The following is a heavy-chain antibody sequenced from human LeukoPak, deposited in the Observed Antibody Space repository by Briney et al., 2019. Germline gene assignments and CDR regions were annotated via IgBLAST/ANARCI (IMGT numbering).Heavy chain of an antibody. CDR2: ISSNTYI. CDR3: ARVPSTYPYYLDY. V-gene: IGHV3-21*01. J-gene: IGHJ4*02. Sequence: GGSLRLSCAASGFTFSSYSMNWGRQAPGKGLEWVSSISSNTYIYYADSVKGRFTISRDNAKNSLYLQMNSLRVEDTAVYYCARVPSTYPYYLDYWGQGTLVTVSS. CDR1: GFTFSSYS.